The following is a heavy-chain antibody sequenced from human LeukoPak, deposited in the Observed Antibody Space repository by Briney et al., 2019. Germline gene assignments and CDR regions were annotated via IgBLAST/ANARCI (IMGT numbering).Heavy chain of an antibody. CDR3: ARGGWDYYDSSGYYYLDY. CDR1: GGSMSSYY. CDR2: IFYSGST. V-gene: IGHV4-59*01. J-gene: IGHJ4*02. Sequence: SETLSLTCTVSGGSMSSYYWSWIRQPPGKGLEWIGYIFYSGSTNYNPSLKSRVTISVDTSKNQFSLKLTSVTAADTAVYYCARGGWDYYDSSGYYYLDYWSQGTLVTVSS. D-gene: IGHD3-22*01.